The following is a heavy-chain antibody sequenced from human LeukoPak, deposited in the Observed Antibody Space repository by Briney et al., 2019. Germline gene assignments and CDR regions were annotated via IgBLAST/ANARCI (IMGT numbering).Heavy chain of an antibody. CDR3: ARGVSSSAIVYYYYYGMDV. CDR2: INHSGST. D-gene: IGHD6-6*01. J-gene: IGHJ6*02. Sequence: SETLSLTCAVYGGSFSGYYWSWIRQPPGKWLEWIGEINHSGSTNYNPSLKSRVTISVDTSKNQFSLKLSSVTAADTAVYYCARGVSSSAIVYYYYYGMDVWGQGTTVTVSS. V-gene: IGHV4-34*01. CDR1: GGSFSGYY.